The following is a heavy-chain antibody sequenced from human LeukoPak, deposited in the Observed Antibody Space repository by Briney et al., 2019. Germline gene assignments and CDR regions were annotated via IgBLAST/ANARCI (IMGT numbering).Heavy chain of an antibody. Sequence: GGSLRLSCAASGFTFSDYYMSWNRQAPGKGLEWVSYISSSGRTKYYADSVKGRFTISRDNAKNSLYLQMNSLRAEDTAVYYCARDWESVVEIDWGQGTLVTVSS. J-gene: IGHJ4*02. V-gene: IGHV3-11*01. D-gene: IGHD5-24*01. CDR2: ISSSGRTK. CDR1: GFTFSDYY. CDR3: ARDWESVVEID.